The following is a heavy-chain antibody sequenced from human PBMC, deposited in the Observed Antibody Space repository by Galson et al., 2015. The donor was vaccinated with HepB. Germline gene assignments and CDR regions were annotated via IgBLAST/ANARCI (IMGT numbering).Heavy chain of an antibody. D-gene: IGHD1-26*01. Sequence: SVKVSCKASEYTFTGYYMHWVRQAPGQGLEWMGWINPNSGGTNYAQKFQGRVTMTRDTSISTAYMELSRLRSDDTAVYYCARSGGGATWYVSDYWGQGTLVTVSS. V-gene: IGHV1-2*02. CDR3: ARSGGGATWYVSDY. CDR1: EYTFTGYY. CDR2: INPNSGGT. J-gene: IGHJ4*02.